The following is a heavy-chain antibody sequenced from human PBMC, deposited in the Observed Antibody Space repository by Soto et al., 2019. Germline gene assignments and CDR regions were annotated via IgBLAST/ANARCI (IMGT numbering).Heavy chain of an antibody. D-gene: IGHD3-10*01. J-gene: IGHJ4*02. CDR1: GFTFSSYG. CDR2: ISYDGSNK. V-gene: IGHV3-30*18. CDR3: AKEPYYYGSGSYYPNYFDY. Sequence: PGGSLRLSCAASGFTFSSYGMHWVRQAPGKGLEWVAVISYDGSNKYYADSVKGRFTISRDNSKNTLYLQMNSLRAEDTAVYYCAKEPYYYGSGSYYPNYFDYWGQGTLVTV.